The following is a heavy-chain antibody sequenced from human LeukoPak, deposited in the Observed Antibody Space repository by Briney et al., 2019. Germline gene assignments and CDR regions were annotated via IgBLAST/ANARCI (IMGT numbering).Heavy chain of an antibody. CDR2: IYYSGST. V-gene: IGHV4-39*07. CDR1: GGSISSSSYY. CDR3: ARVPTYYDFWSGPSGAFDI. D-gene: IGHD3-3*01. J-gene: IGHJ3*02. Sequence: PSETLSLTCTVSGGSISSSSYYWGWIRQPPGKGLEWIGSIYYSGSTYYNPSLKSRVTISVDTSKNQFSLKLSSVTAADTAVYYCARVPTYYDFWSGPSGAFDIWGQGTMVTVSS.